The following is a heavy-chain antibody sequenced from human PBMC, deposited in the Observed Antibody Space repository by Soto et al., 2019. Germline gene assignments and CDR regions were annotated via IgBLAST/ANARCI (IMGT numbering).Heavy chain of an antibody. D-gene: IGHD3-3*01. Sequence: HPGGSLRLSCAASGFTFSSYGMHWVRQAPGKGLEWVAVIWYDGSNKYYADSVKGRFTISRDNSKNTLYLQMNSLRAEDTAVYYCARDVFEDTISGVVINLYSYYYGLDVWGQGTTVTVSS. CDR1: GFTFSSYG. CDR3: ARDVFEDTISGVVINLYSYYYGLDV. J-gene: IGHJ6*02. V-gene: IGHV3-30*19. CDR2: IWYDGSNK.